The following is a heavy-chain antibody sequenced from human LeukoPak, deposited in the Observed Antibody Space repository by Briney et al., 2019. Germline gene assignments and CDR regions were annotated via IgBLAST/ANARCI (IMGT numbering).Heavy chain of an antibody. Sequence: GGSLRLSCAASGFTFSSYSMNWVRQAPGNGLEWVSYISSSNNTIYYADSVKGRFTISRDNSKNTLYLQMNSLRAEDTAVYYCAKDDGSGTTPFDYWGQGTLVTVSS. CDR2: ISSSNNTI. J-gene: IGHJ4*02. CDR1: GFTFSSYS. CDR3: AKDDGSGTTPFDY. D-gene: IGHD3-10*01. V-gene: IGHV3-48*01.